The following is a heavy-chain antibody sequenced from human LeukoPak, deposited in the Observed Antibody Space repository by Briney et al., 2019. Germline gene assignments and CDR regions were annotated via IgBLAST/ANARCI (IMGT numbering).Heavy chain of an antibody. CDR1: GFTFSNYN. D-gene: IGHD3-10*01. Sequence: GGSLRLSCAASGFTFSNYNMNWVRQAPGKGLEWVSFISSGGSTIFYADSVKGRFTISRDNAKNSLYLQMNSLRDEDTAVYYCARDLGESYYYGSGSRRSRGYYFDYWGQGTLVTVSS. CDR2: ISSGGSTI. J-gene: IGHJ4*02. V-gene: IGHV3-48*02. CDR3: ARDLGESYYYGSGSRRSRGYYFDY.